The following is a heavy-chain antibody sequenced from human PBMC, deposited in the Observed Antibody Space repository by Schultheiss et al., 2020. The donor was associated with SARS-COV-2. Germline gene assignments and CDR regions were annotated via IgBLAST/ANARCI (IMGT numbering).Heavy chain of an antibody. J-gene: IGHJ4*02. D-gene: IGHD2-15*01. CDR1: GGSFSGYY. Sequence: GSLRLSCAVYGGSFSGYYWSWIRQPPGKGLEWIGEINHSGSTNYNPSLKSRVTISVDTSKNQFSLKLSSVTAADTAVYYCARSPDISGGEFGYWGQGTLVTVSS. CDR2: INHSGST. CDR3: ARSPDISGGEFGY. V-gene: IGHV4-34*01.